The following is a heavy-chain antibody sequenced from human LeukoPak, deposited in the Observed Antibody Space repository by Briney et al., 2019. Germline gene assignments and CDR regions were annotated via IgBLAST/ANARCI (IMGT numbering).Heavy chain of an antibody. CDR3: ARDRDRWELLPNY. J-gene: IGHJ4*02. CDR2: ISYDGSNK. CDR1: GFTFSSYA. Sequence: GGSLRLSCAASGFTFSSYAMHWVRQAPGKGLEWVAIISYDGSNKYYADSVKGRFTTSRDNSKKTPYLEMNSLRVQDTAVYFCARDRDRWELLPNYWGQGTLVTVSS. D-gene: IGHD1-26*01. V-gene: IGHV3-30-3*01.